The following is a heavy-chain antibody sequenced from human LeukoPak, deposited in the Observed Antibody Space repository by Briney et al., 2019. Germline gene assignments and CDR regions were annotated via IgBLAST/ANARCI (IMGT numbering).Heavy chain of an antibody. CDR2: IYYSGST. CDR1: GGSIRTYY. CDR3: ARHPSAVAGKTFDC. V-gene: IGHV4-59*08. D-gene: IGHD6-19*01. J-gene: IGHJ4*02. Sequence: SETLSLTCTVSGGSIRTYYWSWIRQPPGKGLEWIGYIYYSGSTNYNPSLKSRVTISVDTSKNQFSLKLSSVTAADAAVYYCARHPSAVAGKTFDCWGQGTLVTVSS.